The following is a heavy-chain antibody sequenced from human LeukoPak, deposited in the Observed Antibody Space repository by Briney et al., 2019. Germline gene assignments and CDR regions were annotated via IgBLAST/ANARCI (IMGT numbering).Heavy chain of an antibody. V-gene: IGHV3-23*01. D-gene: IGHD6-13*01. CDR1: GFTFSSYG. Sequence: GRSLRLSCAASGFTFSSYGMHWVGQAPGKGLEGVSSIKSSGGITYYAASVKRRFTISRDNSNNTLYLQMNSLRAEDTAIYYCARGGRQGDSSSWYLYFEYWGQGTLVTVSS. CDR3: ARGGRQGDSSSWYLYFEY. CDR2: IKSSGGIT. J-gene: IGHJ4*02.